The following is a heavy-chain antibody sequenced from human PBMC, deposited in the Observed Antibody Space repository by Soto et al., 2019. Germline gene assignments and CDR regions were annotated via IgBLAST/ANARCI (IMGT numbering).Heavy chain of an antibody. CDR3: ARGAAAGVDYGMGV. J-gene: IGHJ6*04. CDR1: GVSISRYY. D-gene: IGHD6-13*01. V-gene: IGHV4-4*07. CDR2: IYSSGVT. Sequence: SETLSLTFSVSGVSISRYYWSWIRQPAGKGLEWVGRIYSSGVTNYNPSLTGRVTMSADTAKKQFSLNLSSVTAADTAMYYCARGAAAGVDYGMGVGGKGTTVTLS.